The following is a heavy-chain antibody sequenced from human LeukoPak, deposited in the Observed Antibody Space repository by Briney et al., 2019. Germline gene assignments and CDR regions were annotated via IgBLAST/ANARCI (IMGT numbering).Heavy chain of an antibody. D-gene: IGHD3-10*02. Sequence: PGGSLTLSCAASGFTYHKYAMNGVGPARCKGLAGLSYIRGGGAVTRYSDSVKGRFTISRDNSKNTLYLQMNHLRAEDTAIYYCAKCSASYYNDAFDIWGRGTMVTVSS. CDR2: IRGGGAVT. V-gene: IGHV3-23*01. CDR1: GFTYHKYA. J-gene: IGHJ3*02. CDR3: AKCSASYYNDAFDI.